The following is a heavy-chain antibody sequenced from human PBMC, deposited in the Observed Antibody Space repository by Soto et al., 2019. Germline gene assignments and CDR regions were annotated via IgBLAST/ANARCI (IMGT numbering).Heavy chain of an antibody. CDR2: ISSSSSYI. J-gene: IGHJ3*02. CDR3: ASPRYSGSSGAFDI. D-gene: IGHD1-26*01. Sequence: GGSLRLSCAASGFTFSSYSMSWVRQAPGKGLEWVSSISSSSSYIYYADSVKGRFTISRDNAKNSLYLQMNSLRAEDTAVYYCASPRYSGSSGAFDIWGQGTMVTVSS. CDR1: GFTFSSYS. V-gene: IGHV3-21*01.